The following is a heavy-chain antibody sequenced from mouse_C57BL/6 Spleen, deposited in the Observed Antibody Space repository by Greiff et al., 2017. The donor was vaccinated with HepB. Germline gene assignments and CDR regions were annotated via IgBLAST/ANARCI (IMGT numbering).Heavy chain of an antibody. J-gene: IGHJ1*03. Sequence: EVQLVESEGGLVQPGSSMKLSCTASGFTFSDYYMAWVRQVPEKGLEWVANINYDGSSTYYLDSLKSRFIISRDNAKNILYLQMSSLKSEDTATYYCARDGSYYGSSPWYFDVWGTGTTVTVSS. CDR3: ARDGSYYGSSPWYFDV. V-gene: IGHV5-16*01. CDR2: INYDGSST. CDR1: GFTFSDYY. D-gene: IGHD1-1*01.